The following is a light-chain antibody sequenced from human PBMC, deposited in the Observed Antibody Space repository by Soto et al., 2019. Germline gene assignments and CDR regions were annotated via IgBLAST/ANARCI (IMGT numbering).Light chain of an antibody. CDR1: QSVSSSY. CDR3: QQYGSSPQT. CDR2: GAS. J-gene: IGKJ1*01. Sequence: SPGTLSLSPGERATLSFRASQSVSSSYLAWYQQKPGQAPRLLIYGASSRATGIPDRFSGSGSGTDFTLTISRLEPEDFAVYYCQQYGSSPQTFGQGTKVDIK. V-gene: IGKV3-20*01.